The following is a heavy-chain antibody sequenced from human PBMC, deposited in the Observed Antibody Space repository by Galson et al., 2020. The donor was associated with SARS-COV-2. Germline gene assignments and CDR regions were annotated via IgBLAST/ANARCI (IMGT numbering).Heavy chain of an antibody. CDR2: ISYDGSYH. Sequence: GESLKISCAASGFTFSTYGMHWVRQAPGKGLEWVAVISYDGSYHYYADSVKGRFTISRDNSKDTLYLHMNSLRAEDTAVFYCAKDTAKYYYGSGGSLNYFDYWGQGTLVTVSS. CDR3: AKDTAKYYYGSGGSLNYFDY. V-gene: IGHV3-30*18. D-gene: IGHD3-10*01. J-gene: IGHJ4*02. CDR1: GFTFSTYG.